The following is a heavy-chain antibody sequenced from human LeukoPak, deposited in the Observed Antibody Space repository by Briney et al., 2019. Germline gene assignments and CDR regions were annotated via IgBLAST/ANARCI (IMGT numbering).Heavy chain of an antibody. V-gene: IGHV3-23*01. D-gene: IGHD3-9*01. CDR3: AKWGDYDVLTGYYVSDY. J-gene: IGHJ4*02. CDR1: GFTFSNYA. CDR2: ITGSGNT. Sequence: GGSLRLSCAASGFTFSNYAMSWVRQAPGKGLEWVSAITGSGNTYYADSVKGRFTISRDNSKNTLYLQMNSLRAEDTAVYYCAKWGDYDVLTGYYVSDYWGQGTLVTVSS.